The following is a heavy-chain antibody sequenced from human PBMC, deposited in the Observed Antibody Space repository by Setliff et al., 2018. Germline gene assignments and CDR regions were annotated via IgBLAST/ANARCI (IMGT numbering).Heavy chain of an antibody. V-gene: IGHV4-59*12. CDR1: GGFIRDYY. CDR3: AAVGIDAGGGWFDP. D-gene: IGHD1-26*01. J-gene: IGHJ5*02. Sequence: SETLSLTCTVSGGFIRDYYWNWIRQSPGKGLEWIGYIYHRGTTNYNSSLKSRVTISIDMSKNQFSLKLSSATAADTAVYFCAAVGIDAGGGWFDPWGHGIPVTVSS. CDR2: IYHRGTT.